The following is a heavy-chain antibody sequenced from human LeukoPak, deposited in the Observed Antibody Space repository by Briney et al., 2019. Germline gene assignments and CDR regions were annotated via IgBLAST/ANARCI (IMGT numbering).Heavy chain of an antibody. CDR3: ARAGLVYYFDY. V-gene: IGHV3-53*01. Sequence: GGSLRLSCAASGFTVNNNYMSWVRQAPGKGLEWVSGIYSGGSTYYADSVKGRFTTSRDNSKNTLYLQMNSLRAEDTAVYYCARAGLVYYFDYWGQGTLVTVSS. J-gene: IGHJ4*02. CDR2: IYSGGST. D-gene: IGHD3/OR15-3a*01. CDR1: GFTVNNNY.